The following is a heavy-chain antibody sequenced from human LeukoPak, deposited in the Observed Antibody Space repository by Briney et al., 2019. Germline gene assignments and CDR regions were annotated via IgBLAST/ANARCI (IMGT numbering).Heavy chain of an antibody. D-gene: IGHD5-18*01. CDR3: ARVVDTDSAAMAFDY. J-gene: IGHJ4*02. V-gene: IGHV1-2*02. CDR1: GYTFTGYY. CDR2: INPNSGGT. Sequence: ASVKVSCKASGYTFTGYYMHWVRQAPGQGLEWMGWINPNSGGTNYAQKFQGRVTMTRDTSISTAYMELSRLRSDDTAVYYCARVVDTDSAAMAFDYWGQGTLVTVSS.